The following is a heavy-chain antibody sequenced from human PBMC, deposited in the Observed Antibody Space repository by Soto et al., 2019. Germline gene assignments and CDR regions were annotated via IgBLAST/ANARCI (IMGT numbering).Heavy chain of an antibody. Sequence: PGGSLRLSCAASGFGFSAYSMSWVRQAPGKGLEWVSHIDSSGSPTFYADSVKGRFTISRDNSGNILFLRMNNLRAEDSAVYYCAKDRQPDGIWTFDYWGQGTLVTVSS. D-gene: IGHD3-9*01. CDR3: AKDRQPDGIWTFDY. CDR2: IDSSGSPT. V-gene: IGHV3-23*01. CDR1: GFGFSAYS. J-gene: IGHJ4*02.